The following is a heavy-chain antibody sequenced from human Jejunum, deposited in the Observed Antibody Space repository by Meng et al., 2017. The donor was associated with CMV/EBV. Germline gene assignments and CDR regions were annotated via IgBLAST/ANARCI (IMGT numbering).Heavy chain of an antibody. CDR2: ISANGGSA. CDR1: GFIFSTNV. V-gene: IGHV3-23*01. D-gene: IGHD3/OR15-3a*01. J-gene: IGHJ1*01. Sequence: SGFIFSTNVMNWVRQGPGKGLAWVSTISANGGSANYADSVKGRFTISRDNSKNTLYLQMHSLRADDTAIYYCVTVYHGFWGSLGPWGQGTLVTVSS. CDR3: VTVYHGFWGSLGP.